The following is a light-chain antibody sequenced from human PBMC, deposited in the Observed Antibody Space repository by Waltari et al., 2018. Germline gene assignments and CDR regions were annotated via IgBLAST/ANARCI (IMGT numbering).Light chain of an antibody. CDR1: QSLLYTNGYNY. CDR2: LGS. CDR3: MQALHTPT. V-gene: IGKV2-28*01. J-gene: IGKJ4*01. Sequence: DIVMTQSPLSLPVTLGERASIPCRSSQSLLYTNGYNYLAWYLQKPGQSPQLLIYLGSNRASGVPDRFSGSGSGTNFTLKISRVEAEDVGIYYCMQALHTPTFGRGTKVEI.